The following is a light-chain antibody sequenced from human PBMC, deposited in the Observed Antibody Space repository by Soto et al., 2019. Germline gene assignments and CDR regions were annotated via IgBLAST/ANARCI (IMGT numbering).Light chain of an antibody. V-gene: IGLV1-44*01. CDR2: ANY. J-gene: IGLJ2*01. Sequence: QSVLTQPASVSGSPGQSITISCSGISPDFGVSWYQHFPGKAPKLLIYANYQRPSGVPDRFSGSKSGTSASLAISGLQSEDEADYYCAAWDDSLNGPVFGGGTKVTVL. CDR3: AAWDDSLNGPV. CDR1: SPDFG.